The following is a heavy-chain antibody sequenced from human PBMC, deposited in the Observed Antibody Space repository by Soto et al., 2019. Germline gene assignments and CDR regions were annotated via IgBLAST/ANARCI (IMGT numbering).Heavy chain of an antibody. CDR1: GGSISSYY. CDR3: ARPKTAKDLAGADYAFDI. D-gene: IGHD6-19*01. CDR2: IYYSGST. V-gene: IGHV4-59*12. Sequence: SETLSLTCTVSGGSISSYYWSWIRQPPGKGLEWIGYIYYSGSTNYNPSLKSRVTISVDTSKNQFSLKLSSVTAADTAVYYCARPKTAKDLAGADYAFDIWGQGTMVTVSS. J-gene: IGHJ3*02.